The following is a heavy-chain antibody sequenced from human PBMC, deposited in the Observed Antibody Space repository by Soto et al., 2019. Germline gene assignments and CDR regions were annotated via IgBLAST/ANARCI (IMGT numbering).Heavy chain of an antibody. D-gene: IGHD5-12*01. CDR1: GFTVSSNY. CDR3: ARDGAMATYFEYFQH. J-gene: IGHJ1*01. V-gene: IGHV3-53*01. Sequence: EVQLVESGGGLIHPGGSLRLSCAASGFTVSSNYMSWVRQAPGKGLEWVSTIYSGGRTFYADSVKGRFTISRDSSKSTLYLEMKSLRAEDTAVYYCARDGAMATYFEYFQHWGQGTLVTVSS. CDR2: IYSGGRT.